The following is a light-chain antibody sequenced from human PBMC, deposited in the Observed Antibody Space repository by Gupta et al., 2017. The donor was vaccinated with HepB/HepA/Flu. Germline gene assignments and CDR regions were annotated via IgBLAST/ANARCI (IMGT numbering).Light chain of an antibody. CDR1: QSVSSNY. V-gene: IGKV3-20*01. CDR2: VAS. CDR3: QQYGDPVYT. Sequence: EIVFTQSPATLSLSPGERAPPSCRASQSVSSNYIAWYQQKPGQAPRLLIYVASTRATGIPDRFSGSGSGTHFTLTISRLEPEDFAVYHCQQYGDPVYTFGQGTKLEIK. J-gene: IGKJ2*01.